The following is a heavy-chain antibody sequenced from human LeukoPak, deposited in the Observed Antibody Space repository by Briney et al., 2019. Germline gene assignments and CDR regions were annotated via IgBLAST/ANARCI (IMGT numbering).Heavy chain of an antibody. CDR2: INHSGST. Sequence: PSETLSLTCAVYGGSFSGYYWSWIRQPPGKGLEWIGEINHSGSTYYNPSLKSRVTISVDTSKNQFSLKLSSVTAADTAVYYCARHSGDHWITLNWFDPWGQGTLVIVSS. D-gene: IGHD1-1*01. CDR1: GGSFSGYY. CDR3: ARHSGDHWITLNWFDP. J-gene: IGHJ5*02. V-gene: IGHV4-34*01.